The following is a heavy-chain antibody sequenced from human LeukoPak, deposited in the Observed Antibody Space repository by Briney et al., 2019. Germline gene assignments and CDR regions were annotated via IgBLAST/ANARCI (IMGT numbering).Heavy chain of an antibody. V-gene: IGHV3-11*04. CDR3: ARGRNVEMATTSPLGY. CDR1: GVTFSDYY. CDR2: ISSSGSTI. J-gene: IGHJ4*02. Sequence: GGSLRLSCAASGVTFSDYYMSWIRQAPGKGLEWVSYISSSGSTIYYADSVKGRFTISRDNAKNSLYLQMNSLRAEDTAVYYCARGRNVEMATTSPLGYWGQGTLVTVSS. D-gene: IGHD5-24*01.